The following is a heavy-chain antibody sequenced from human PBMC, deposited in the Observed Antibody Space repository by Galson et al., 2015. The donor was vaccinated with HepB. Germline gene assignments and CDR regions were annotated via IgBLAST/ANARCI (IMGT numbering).Heavy chain of an antibody. V-gene: IGHV3-7*01. CDR2: IKQDGNEQ. CDR3: ARENYYDGSGSDAFDM. Sequence: SLRLSCAASGIGFSSHGMHWVRQAPGKGLEWVADIKQDGNEQHYVDSVEGRFTISRDNARNSLFLQMDSLRAEDTAVYYCARENYYDGSGSDAFDMWGQGTMVTVSA. J-gene: IGHJ3*02. CDR1: GIGFSSHG. D-gene: IGHD3-22*01.